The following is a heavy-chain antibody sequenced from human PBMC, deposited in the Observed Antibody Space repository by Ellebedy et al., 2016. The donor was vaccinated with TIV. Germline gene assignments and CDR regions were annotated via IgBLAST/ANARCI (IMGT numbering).Heavy chain of an antibody. D-gene: IGHD5-12*01. CDR2: ISASGGST. V-gene: IGHV3-23*01. CDR1: GFTFTSYA. CDR3: AAEWNFDY. J-gene: IGHJ4*02. Sequence: GESLKISCAASGFTFTSYALSWVRQAPGKGLEWVPIISASGGSTYYADSVKGRFTISRDNSKNTLYLQMNSLRAEDTAVYYCAAEWNFDYWGQGTLVTVSS.